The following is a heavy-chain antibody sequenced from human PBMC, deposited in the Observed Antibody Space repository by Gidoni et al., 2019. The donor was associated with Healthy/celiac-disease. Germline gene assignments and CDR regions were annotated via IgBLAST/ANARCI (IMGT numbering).Heavy chain of an antibody. J-gene: IGHJ4*02. D-gene: IGHD2-2*01. CDR3: AKGTRGPASYFDY. CDR2: GST. V-gene: IGHV3-23*01. Sequence: GSTYYADSVKGRFTISRDNSKNTLYLQMNSLRAEDTAVYYCAKGTRGPASYFDYWGQGTLVTVSS.